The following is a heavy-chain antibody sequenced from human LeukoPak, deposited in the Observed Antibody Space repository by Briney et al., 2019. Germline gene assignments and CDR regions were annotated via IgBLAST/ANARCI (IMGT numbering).Heavy chain of an antibody. CDR2: FSGSGDNYNT. CDR3: ARDIAAAAYDAFDI. V-gene: IGHV3-23*01. Sequence: GGSLRLSCTTSGFTFSNSGMTWVRQAPGKGPEWVSTFSGSGDNYNTHYADSVRGRFIISRDNSKNTLYLQMNSLRAEDTAVYYCARDIAAAAYDAFDIWGQGTMVTVSS. D-gene: IGHD6-13*01. J-gene: IGHJ3*02. CDR1: GFTFSNSG.